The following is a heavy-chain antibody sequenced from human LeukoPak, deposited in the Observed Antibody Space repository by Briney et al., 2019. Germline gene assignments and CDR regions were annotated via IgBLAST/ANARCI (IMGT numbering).Heavy chain of an antibody. V-gene: IGHV4-34*01. J-gene: IGHJ4*02. CDR2: INHSGST. Sequence: SETLSLTCAVYGGSFSGYYWSWIRQPPGKGLGWIGEINHSGSTNYNPSLKSRVTISVDTSKNQFSPKLSSVTAADTAVYYCARRIMITFGGVIVPQGGYFDYWGQGTLVTVSS. CDR1: GGSFSGYY. CDR3: ARRIMITFGGVIVPQGGYFDY. D-gene: IGHD3-16*02.